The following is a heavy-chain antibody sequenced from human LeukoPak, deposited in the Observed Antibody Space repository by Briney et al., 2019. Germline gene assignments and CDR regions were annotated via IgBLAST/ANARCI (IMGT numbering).Heavy chain of an antibody. J-gene: IGHJ4*02. Sequence: PSETLSLTCTVSGGSISSYYWSWIRQPAGKGLEWIGEINHSGSTNYNPSLKSRVTISVDTSKNQFSLKLSSVTAADTAVYYCARIRSYYGSGSYSSRGLPDYWGQGTLVTVSS. CDR3: ARIRSYYGSGSYSSRGLPDY. D-gene: IGHD3-10*01. CDR1: GGSISSYY. CDR2: INHSGST. V-gene: IGHV4-34*01.